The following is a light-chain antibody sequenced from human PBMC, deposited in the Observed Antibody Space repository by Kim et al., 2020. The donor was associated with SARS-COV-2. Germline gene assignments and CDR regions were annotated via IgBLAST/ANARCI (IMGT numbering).Light chain of an antibody. J-gene: IGLJ1*01. CDR2: DSN. Sequence: GQGVTISCSGSSSNIGINVVNWYQQLPGTAPKLLIYDSNQRPSGVPDRFSGSKSGTSASLAISGLQSEDEADYFCAAWDDSLTGFVLGTGTKVTVL. CDR3: AAWDDSLTGFV. V-gene: IGLV1-44*01. CDR1: SSNIGINV.